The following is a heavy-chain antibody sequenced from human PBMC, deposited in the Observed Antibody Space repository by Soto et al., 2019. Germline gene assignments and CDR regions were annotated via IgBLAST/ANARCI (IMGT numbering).Heavy chain of an antibody. J-gene: IGHJ6*02. V-gene: IGHV1-3*01. CDR1: GYIFNNYV. D-gene: IGHD1-1*01. CDR2: ISAGDGNT. CDR3: AREGTPYGMWGVDV. Sequence: QVQLVQSGAEVMKPGASVKVSCKASGYIFNNYVMHWVRQVAGQRLEWMGWISAGDGNTDFSQSFQGRVPITRDTSACTVYMALSGLTSEDTAVYYCAREGTPYGMWGVDVGGQWTTVIVSS.